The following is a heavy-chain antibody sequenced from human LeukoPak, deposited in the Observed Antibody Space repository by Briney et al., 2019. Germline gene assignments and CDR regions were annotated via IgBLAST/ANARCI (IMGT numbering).Heavy chain of an antibody. V-gene: IGHV4-34*01. CDR3: ARMGPYDMLTGYRVDAFDI. CDR2: INHSGST. D-gene: IGHD3-9*01. Sequence: SETLSLTCAVYSGSFSDYYWSWIRQPPGKGLEWIGEINHSGSTNYNPSLKSRVTISVDTSKHQFSLKLSSVTAADTAVYYCARMGPYDMLTGYRVDAFDIWGQGTMVTVSS. CDR1: SGSFSDYY. J-gene: IGHJ3*02.